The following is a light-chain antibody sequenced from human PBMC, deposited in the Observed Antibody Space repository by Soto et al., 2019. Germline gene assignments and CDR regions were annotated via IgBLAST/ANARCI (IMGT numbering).Light chain of an antibody. Sequence: DIQMTQSPSSLPASVGDRVTLTCRASQSISTYLNWYQQKPGKAPTLLIYAASSLQSGVPSRLSGSGSGTDFTLTISSLQPEYFATYYCQQSYTIPYTFGQGTKLEIK. J-gene: IGKJ2*01. V-gene: IGKV1-39*01. CDR1: QSISTY. CDR3: QQSYTIPYT. CDR2: AAS.